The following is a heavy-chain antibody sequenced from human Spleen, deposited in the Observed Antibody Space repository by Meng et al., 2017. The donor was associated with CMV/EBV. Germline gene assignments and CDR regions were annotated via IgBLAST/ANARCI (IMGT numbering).Heavy chain of an antibody. V-gene: IGHV1-46*01. D-gene: IGHD1-26*01. CDR2: INPSGGST. CDR3: ARVGISGSHYYYYDGMDV. J-gene: IGHJ6*02. CDR1: GYTFTSYY. Sequence: ASVKVSCKASGYTFTSYYMHWVRQAPGQGLEWMGIINPSGGSTSYAQKFQGRVTMTRDTSTSTVYMELSSLRSEDTAVYYCARVGISGSHYYYYDGMDVWGQGTTVTVSS.